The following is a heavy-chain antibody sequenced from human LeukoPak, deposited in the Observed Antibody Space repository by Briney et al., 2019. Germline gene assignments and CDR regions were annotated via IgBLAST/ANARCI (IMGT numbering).Heavy chain of an antibody. Sequence: SETLSLTCAVSGGSFSGYYWSWIRQPPGKGLEWIGEINHSGSTNYNPSLKSRVTISVDTSKNQFSLKLSSVTAADTAVYYCARSQVYWGQGTLVTVSS. CDR2: INHSGST. J-gene: IGHJ4*02. CDR1: GGSFSGYY. CDR3: ARSQVY. V-gene: IGHV4-34*01.